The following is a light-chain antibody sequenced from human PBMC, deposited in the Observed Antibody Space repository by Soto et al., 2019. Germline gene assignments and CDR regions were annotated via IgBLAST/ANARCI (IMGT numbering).Light chain of an antibody. Sequence: QAVLTQPASVSVSPGQSITISCTGTSSDVGGYNYVSWYQQHRGKAPKLMIYDVSNRPSGVSNRFSGSNSGNTASLTISGLQAEDEAAYYCSSYTSSSTRVFGGGTKVTVL. CDR2: DVS. V-gene: IGLV2-14*01. CDR1: SSDVGGYNY. CDR3: SSYTSSSTRV. J-gene: IGLJ2*01.